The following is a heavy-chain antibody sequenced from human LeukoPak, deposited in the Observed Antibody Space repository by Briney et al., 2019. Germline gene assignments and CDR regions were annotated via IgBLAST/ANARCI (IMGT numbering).Heavy chain of an antibody. D-gene: IGHD3-22*01. J-gene: IGHJ4*02. CDR1: GFTFGSYA. Sequence: GGSLRLSCAASGFTFGSYAMSRVRQAPGKGLEWVSAISGSGGSTYYADSVKGRFTISRDNSKNTLYLQMNSLRAEDTAVYYCAKEGRYYYDSSGYFDYWGQGTLVTVSS. CDR3: AKEGRYYYDSSGYFDY. V-gene: IGHV3-23*01. CDR2: ISGSGGST.